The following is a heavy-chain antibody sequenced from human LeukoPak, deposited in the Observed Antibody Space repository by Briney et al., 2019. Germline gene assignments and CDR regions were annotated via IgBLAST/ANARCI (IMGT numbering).Heavy chain of an antibody. CDR2: INYSGST. CDR3: AKGSLGSWYFFDY. J-gene: IGHJ4*02. Sequence: SETLSLTCTVSGGSVSSTSYYWGWIRQPPGKGLEWIGSINYSGSTYYNPSLKSRVTISVDTSKNQFSLKLTALTDADTALYYCAKGSLGSWYFFDYWGQETLVTVSS. D-gene: IGHD6-13*01. V-gene: IGHV4-39*01. CDR1: GGSVSSTSYY.